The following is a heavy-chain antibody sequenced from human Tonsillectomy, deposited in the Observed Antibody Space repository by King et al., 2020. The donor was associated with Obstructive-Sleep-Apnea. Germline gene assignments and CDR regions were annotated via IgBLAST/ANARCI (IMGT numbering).Heavy chain of an antibody. CDR2: IYYSGST. V-gene: IGHV4-31*03. J-gene: IGHJ3*02. Sequence: QLQESGPGLVKPSQTLSLTCTVSGGSISSGGYYWSWIRQHPGKGLEWIGYIYYSGSTYYNPSFKSRGTISVDTSKNQFSLKLSSVTAADTAVYYCARGYSGYDGLGAFDIWGQGTMVTVSS. CDR3: ARGYSGYDGLGAFDI. CDR1: GGSISSGGYY. D-gene: IGHD5-12*01.